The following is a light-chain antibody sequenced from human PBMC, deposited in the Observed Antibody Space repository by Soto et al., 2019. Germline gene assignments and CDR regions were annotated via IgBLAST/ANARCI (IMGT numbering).Light chain of an antibody. Sequence: QAVLPQPASVSGSPGQSITISCTGTSSDVGGYNYVSWYQQRPGKAPKFMIYEVTNRPSGVSNRFSGSKSGNTASLTISGLQAEDEAYYYCASYTSRGTRVFGTGTKLTVL. J-gene: IGLJ1*01. CDR2: EVT. CDR1: SSDVGGYNY. CDR3: ASYTSRGTRV. V-gene: IGLV2-14*01.